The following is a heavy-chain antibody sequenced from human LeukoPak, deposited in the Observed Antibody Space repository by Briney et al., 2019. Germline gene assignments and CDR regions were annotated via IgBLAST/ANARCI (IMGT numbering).Heavy chain of an antibody. V-gene: IGHV4-34*01. Sequence: SETLSLTCALSGVSFDDYYWAWVRQTPGKGLEWIGEINHSGYTNDSTSLKSRVTLSIDTSRRQFSLNLRYVTVADAGTYYCTTMTPGHDYWGQGTLVTVSS. CDR3: TTMTPGHDY. D-gene: IGHD4-17*01. J-gene: IGHJ4*02. CDR1: GVSFDDYY. CDR2: INHSGYT.